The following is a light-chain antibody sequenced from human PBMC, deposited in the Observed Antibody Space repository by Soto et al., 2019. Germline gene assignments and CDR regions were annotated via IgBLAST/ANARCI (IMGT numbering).Light chain of an antibody. CDR3: PQTYADSFT. CDR2: SAS. J-gene: IGKJ2*01. CDR1: QNILAY. V-gene: IGKV1-39*01. Sequence: IQMTQSPSSLSVPVGGSVTITCRASQNILAYLNWYQVKLGKPPRLLIFSASHLQSGVPPRFNGRGSWKGFALPNGGGEPDDGANYYCPQTYADSFTFGQGTNL.